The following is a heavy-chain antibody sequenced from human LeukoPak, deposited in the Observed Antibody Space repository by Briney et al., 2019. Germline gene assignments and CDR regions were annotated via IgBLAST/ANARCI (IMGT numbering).Heavy chain of an antibody. J-gene: IGHJ4*02. Sequence: GGSLRLSCGASGFTFNSYAMSWVRQAPGKGLEWVANIKQDGSEKSYVDSLKGRFTISRDNAKNSLYLQMNSLRAEDTAVYYCARDGGYGDQQLDYWGQGTLVTVSS. CDR1: GFTFNSYA. CDR3: ARDGGYGDQQLDY. D-gene: IGHD4-17*01. V-gene: IGHV3-7*01. CDR2: IKQDGSEK.